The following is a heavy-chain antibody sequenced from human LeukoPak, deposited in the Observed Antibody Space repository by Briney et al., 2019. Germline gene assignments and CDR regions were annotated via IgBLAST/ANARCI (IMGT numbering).Heavy chain of an antibody. CDR3: ARAINWADAFDI. CDR2: ISSSSSYI. J-gene: IGHJ3*02. CDR1: GFTFSSYS. Sequence: GGSLRLSCAASGFTFSSYSMNWVRQAPGKGLEWVSSISSSSSYIYYADSVKGRFTISRDNAKNSLYLQMNSLRAEDTAVYYCARAINWADAFDIWGQGTMVTVSS. D-gene: IGHD1-1*01. V-gene: IGHV3-21*01.